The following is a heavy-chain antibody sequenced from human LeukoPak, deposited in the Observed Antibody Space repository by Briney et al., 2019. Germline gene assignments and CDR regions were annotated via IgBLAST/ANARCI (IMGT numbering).Heavy chain of an antibody. CDR3: ARDRANWYFDL. V-gene: IGHV4-59*01. CDR1: GGSISSYY. CDR2: VYYSGST. J-gene: IGHJ2*01. Sequence: SETLSLTCTVSGGSISSYYWSWIRQPPGKGLEWIGYVYYSGSTNYNPSLKSRVTISVDTSKNQFSLKLSSVTAADTAVCYCARDRANWYFDLWGRGTLVTVSS.